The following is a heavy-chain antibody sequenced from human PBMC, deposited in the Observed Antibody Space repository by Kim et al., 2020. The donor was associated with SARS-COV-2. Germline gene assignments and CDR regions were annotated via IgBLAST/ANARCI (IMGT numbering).Heavy chain of an antibody. CDR2: IYYSGST. J-gene: IGHJ4*02. D-gene: IGHD3-10*01. V-gene: IGHV4-39*01. CDR3: ASRPYYYGSGTDG. Sequence: SETLSLTCTVSGGSISSSSYYWGWIRQPPGKGLEWIGSIYYSGSTYYNPSLKSRVTISVDTSKNQFSLKLSSVTAADTAVYYCASRPYYYGSGTDGWGQGTLVTVSS. CDR1: GGSISSSSYY.